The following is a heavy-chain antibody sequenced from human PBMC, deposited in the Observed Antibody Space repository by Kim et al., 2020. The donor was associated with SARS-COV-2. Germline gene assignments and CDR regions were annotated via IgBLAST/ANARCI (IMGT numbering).Heavy chain of an antibody. D-gene: IGHD3-22*01. V-gene: IGHV3-30*04. Sequence: GGSLRLSCAASGFTFSSYAMHWVRQAPGKGLEWVAVISYDGSNKYYADSVKGRFTISRDNSKNTLYLQMNSLRAEDTAVYYCARDLLPTYYYDSSGYYYAPPRVCGMDVWGQGTTVTVSS. J-gene: IGHJ6*02. CDR2: ISYDGSNK. CDR3: ARDLLPTYYYDSSGYYYAPPRVCGMDV. CDR1: GFTFSSYA.